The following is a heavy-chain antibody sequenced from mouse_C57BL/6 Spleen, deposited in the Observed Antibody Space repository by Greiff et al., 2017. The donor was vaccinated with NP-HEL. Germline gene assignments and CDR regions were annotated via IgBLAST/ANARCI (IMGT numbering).Heavy chain of an antibody. CDR3: GRSSGYVGWFAY. V-gene: IGHV3-6*01. D-gene: IGHD3-2*02. J-gene: IGHJ3*01. Sequence: EVQLQESGPGLVKPSQSLSLTCSVTGYSITSGYYWNWIRQFPGNKLEWMGYISYDGSNNYNPSLKNRISITRDTSKNQFFLKLNSVTTEDTATYYCGRSSGYVGWFAYWGQGTLVTVSA. CDR1: GYSITSGYY. CDR2: ISYDGSN.